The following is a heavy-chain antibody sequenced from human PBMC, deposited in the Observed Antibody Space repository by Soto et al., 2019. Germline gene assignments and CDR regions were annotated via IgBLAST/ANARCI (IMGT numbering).Heavy chain of an antibody. D-gene: IGHD5-12*01. Sequence: ASVKVSCKASGYTFTGYYMHWVRQAPGQGLEWMGWINPNSGGTNYAQKFQGWVTMTRDTSISTAYMELSRLRSDDTAVYYCAIVESRDGYHYLHNYWGPGTLVTLSS. CDR2: INPNSGGT. J-gene: IGHJ4*02. CDR1: GYTFTGYY. V-gene: IGHV1-2*04. CDR3: AIVESRDGYHYLHNY.